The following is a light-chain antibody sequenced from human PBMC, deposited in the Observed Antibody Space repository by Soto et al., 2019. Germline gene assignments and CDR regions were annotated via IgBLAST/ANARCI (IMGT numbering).Light chain of an antibody. CDR1: QTIDNN. V-gene: IGKV1-39*01. J-gene: IGKJ2*01. CDR3: QQSFSIPYT. CDR2: VAF. Sequence: DIQMTQSPSSLSASVGDRVTVTCRASQTIDNNLNWYQQKPGKAPRLLIYVAFSLQSGVPSRFRGSGYVTDFTLTISSLQPDDIATYVCQQSFSIPYTFGPGTIMEIK.